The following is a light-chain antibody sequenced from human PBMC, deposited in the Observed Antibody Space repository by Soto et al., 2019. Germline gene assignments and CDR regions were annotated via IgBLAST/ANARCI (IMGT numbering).Light chain of an antibody. CDR1: QSVGSY. CDR2: DAS. Sequence: ETVLTQSPATLSLSPGERATLSCRASQSVGSYLAWYQLKPGQAPRLLIYDASNRATGIPARFSGSGSGADFTLIISSLEPEDFAVYYCQHRSNCPYTCGQGPKLEIK. CDR3: QHRSNCPYT. V-gene: IGKV3-11*01. J-gene: IGKJ2*01.